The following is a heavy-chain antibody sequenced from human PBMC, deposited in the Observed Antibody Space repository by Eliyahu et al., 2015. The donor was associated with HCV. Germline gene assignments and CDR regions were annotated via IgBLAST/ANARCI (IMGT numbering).Heavy chain of an antibody. Sequence: QITLKESGPTLVKPTQTLTLTCTFSGFSLSTDGMGVGWIRQPPGKALEWLALFYWDDDKRYSPSLQSRLAITKDTSKNQVVLTMTNMGPVDTATYYCGRTVRIGPAGSRGRYYFDSWGQGTLVTVSS. CDR2: FYWDDDK. D-gene: IGHD6-13*01. CDR1: GFSLSTDGMG. V-gene: IGHV2-5*02. J-gene: IGHJ4*02. CDR3: GRTVRIGPAGSRGRYYFDS.